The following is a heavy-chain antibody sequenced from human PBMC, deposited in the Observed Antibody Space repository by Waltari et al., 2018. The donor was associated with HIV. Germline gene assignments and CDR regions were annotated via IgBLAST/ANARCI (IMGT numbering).Heavy chain of an antibody. D-gene: IGHD5-18*01. V-gene: IGHV1-69*06. CDR2: ISPIFGTA. J-gene: IGHJ4*02. CDR1: GGTFSSYA. Sequence: QVQLVQSGAEVKKPGSSVKVSCKASGGTFSSYAISWVRQAPGQGLEWMGGISPIFGTANYAQKFQGRVTITADKSTSTAYMELSSLRSEDTAVYYCARGPKTELWPKYYFDYWGQGTLVTVSS. CDR3: ARGPKTELWPKYYFDY.